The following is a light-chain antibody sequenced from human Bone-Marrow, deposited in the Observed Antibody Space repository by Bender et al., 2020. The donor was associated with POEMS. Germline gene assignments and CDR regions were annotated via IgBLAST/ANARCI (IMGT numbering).Light chain of an antibody. CDR3: YSATDNREMV. Sequence: SYVLTQPPSVSVAPGKTATITCGGENIGSKRVHWYQQRPGQAPVLVVYDDSDRPSGIPDRFSGSNSGNTASLTITGAQAEDEADYYCYSATDNREMVFGGGTRLTVL. V-gene: IGLV3-21*03. CDR1: NIGSKR. J-gene: IGLJ2*01. CDR2: DDS.